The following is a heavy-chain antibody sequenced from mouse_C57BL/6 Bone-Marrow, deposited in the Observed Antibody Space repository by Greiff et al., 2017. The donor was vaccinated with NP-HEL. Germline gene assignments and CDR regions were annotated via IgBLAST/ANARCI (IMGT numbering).Heavy chain of an antibody. V-gene: IGHV1-15*01. CDR3: TRRYGPFDY. CDR2: LDPETGGT. CDR1: GYTFTDYE. J-gene: IGHJ2*01. D-gene: IGHD1-1*02. Sequence: VQLQQSGAELVRPGASVTLSCKASGYTFTDYEMHWVKQTPVHGLEWIGALDPETGGTAYNQKFKGKAILTADKSSSTAYMELRSLTSEDSAVYYCTRRYGPFDYWGQGTTLTVSS.